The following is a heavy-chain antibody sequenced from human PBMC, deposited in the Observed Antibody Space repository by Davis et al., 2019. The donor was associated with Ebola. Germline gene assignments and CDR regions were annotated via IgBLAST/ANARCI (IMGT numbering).Heavy chain of an antibody. CDR3: ARDKVDTTYYGMDV. CDR2: INPNSGGT. V-gene: IGHV1-2*04. J-gene: IGHJ6*02. Sequence: AASVKVFCKASGYTFTGYYMHWVRQAPGQGLEWMGWINPNSGGTNYAQKFQGWVTMTRDTSISTAYMELSRLRSDDTAVYYCARDKVDTTYYGMDVWGQGTTVTVSS. CDR1: GYTFTGYY. D-gene: IGHD1-1*01.